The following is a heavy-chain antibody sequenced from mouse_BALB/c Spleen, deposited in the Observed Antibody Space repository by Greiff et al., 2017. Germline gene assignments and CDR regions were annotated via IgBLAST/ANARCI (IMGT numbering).Heavy chain of an antibody. J-gene: IGHJ2*01. Sequence: QVQLQQSGAELVKPGASVKLSCKTSGYTFTSYWIQWVKQRPGQGLGWIGEIFPGTGTTYYNEKFKGKATLTIDTSSSTAYMQLSSLTSEDSAVYFCARGGLGFDYWGQGTTLTVSS. D-gene: IGHD4-1*01. V-gene: IGHV1S132*01. CDR2: IFPGTGTT. CDR3: ARGGLGFDY. CDR1: GYTFTSYW.